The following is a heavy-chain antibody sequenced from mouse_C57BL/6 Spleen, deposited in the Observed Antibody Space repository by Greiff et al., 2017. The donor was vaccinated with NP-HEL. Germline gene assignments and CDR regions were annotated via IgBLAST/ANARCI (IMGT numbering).Heavy chain of an antibody. CDR2: ISSGSSTI. Sequence: DVQLVESGGGLVKPGGSLKLSCAASGFTFSDYGMHWVRQAPEKGLEWVAYISSGSSTIYYADTVKGRFTISRDNAKNTLFLQMTSLRSEDTAMYYCARGGSSLYYFDYWGQGTTLTVSS. CDR1: GFTFSDYG. CDR3: ARGGSSLYYFDY. J-gene: IGHJ2*01. D-gene: IGHD1-1*01. V-gene: IGHV5-17*01.